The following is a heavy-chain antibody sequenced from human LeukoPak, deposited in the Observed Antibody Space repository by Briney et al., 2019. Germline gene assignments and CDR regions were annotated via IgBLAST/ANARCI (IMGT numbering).Heavy chain of an antibody. CDR1: GFTFSSYA. Sequence: GRSLRLSCAASGFTFSSYAMHWVRQAPGKGLEWVAVISYDGSNKYYADSVKGRFTISRDNSKNTLYLQMNSLRAEDTAVYYCARAQVDTAMAGYCYGMDVWGQGTTVTVSS. CDR2: ISYDGSNK. D-gene: IGHD5-18*01. CDR3: ARAQVDTAMAGYCYGMDV. J-gene: IGHJ6*02. V-gene: IGHV3-30-3*01.